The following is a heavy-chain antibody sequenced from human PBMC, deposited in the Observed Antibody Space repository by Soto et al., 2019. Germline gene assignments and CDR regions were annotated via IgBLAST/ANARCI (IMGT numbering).Heavy chain of an antibody. V-gene: IGHV3-48*03. CDR3: ASVTLRFSYGIDL. Sequence: GGSLRLSCAASELTFSNSEMHWVRQAPGKGLEWLSYISRSGSVIYYADSVKGRFTISRDNAKNLLYLQMNSLRAEDTAVYFCASVTLRFSYGIDLWGQGTTVTVSS. J-gene: IGHJ6*02. D-gene: IGHD3-3*01. CDR1: ELTFSNSE. CDR2: ISRSGSVI.